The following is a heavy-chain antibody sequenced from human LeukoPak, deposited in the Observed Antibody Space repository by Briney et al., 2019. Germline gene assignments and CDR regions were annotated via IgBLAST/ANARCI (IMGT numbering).Heavy chain of an antibody. CDR1: GGSISSYY. D-gene: IGHD5-24*01. CDR3: VRVNGYKTLNWFDP. V-gene: IGHV4-4*07. Sequence: SETLSLTCTVSGGSISSYYWSWIRQPAGKGLEWIGRIYTSGSTNYNPSLKSRVTMSVDTSKNQFSLKLSSVTAADTAVYYCVRVNGYKTLNWFDPWGQGTLVTVSS. CDR2: IYTSGST. J-gene: IGHJ5*02.